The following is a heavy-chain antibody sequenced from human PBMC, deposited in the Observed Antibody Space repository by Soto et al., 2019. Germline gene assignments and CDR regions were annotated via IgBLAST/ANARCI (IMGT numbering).Heavy chain of an antibody. CDR3: TRDYSGNPRDAFDI. J-gene: IGHJ3*02. Sequence: GVFLRLPCAASGLSINTFSMNWVRQAPGKGLEWISYISSSSGTILYAPSVKGRFTISRDNAKNLVYLQMSSLRDEDTAVYFCTRDYSGNPRDAFDIWGQGTMVTVSS. CDR1: GLSINTFS. CDR2: ISSSSGTI. D-gene: IGHD6-19*01. V-gene: IGHV3-48*02.